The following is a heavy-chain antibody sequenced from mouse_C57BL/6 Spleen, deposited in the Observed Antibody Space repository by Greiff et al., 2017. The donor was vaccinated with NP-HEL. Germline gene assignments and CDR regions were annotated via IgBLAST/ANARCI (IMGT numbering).Heavy chain of an antibody. CDR1: GYSFTGYY. V-gene: IGHV1-42*01. D-gene: IGHD4-1*01. CDR3: ARGDWEGY. CDR2: INPSTGGT. J-gene: IGHJ4*01. Sequence: VQLQQSGPELVKPGASVKISCKASGYSFTGYYMNWVKQSPEKSLEWIGEINPSTGGTTYNQKFKAKATLTVDKSSSTAYMQLKSLTSEDSAVYYCARGDWEGYWGQGTSVTVSS.